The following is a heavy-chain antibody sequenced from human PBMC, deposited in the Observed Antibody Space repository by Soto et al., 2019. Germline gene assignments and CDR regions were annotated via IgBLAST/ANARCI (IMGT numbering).Heavy chain of an antibody. J-gene: IGHJ3*02. CDR3: ARDASLTVDAFDM. D-gene: IGHD3-9*01. CDR2: IYYSGST. CDR1: GDSISSTRL. V-gene: IGHV4-61*01. Sequence: SETLSLTCTVSGDSISSTRLWSWVRQSPGKGLEWIGYIYYSGSTNYNPSLKSRVTISVDTSKNQFSLKLSSVTAADTAVYYCARDASLTVDAFDMWGQGTMVTVSS.